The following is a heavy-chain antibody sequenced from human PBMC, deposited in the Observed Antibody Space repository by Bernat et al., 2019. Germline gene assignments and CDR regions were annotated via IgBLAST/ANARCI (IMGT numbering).Heavy chain of an antibody. CDR1: GYTFNTYS. CDR2: LSAYNGDT. J-gene: IGHJ4*02. V-gene: IGHV1-18*01. D-gene: IGHD3-16*01. Sequence: QVQLVQSGPEVKRPGDSVKVSCEASGYTFNTYSLTWVRQAPGQGLEWMGWLSAYNGDTSSAQKFQGRVTMTTDTSTSTAYMELRSLTSDDTAVYYCARGTTVILTHLDYWGQGTPATVSS. CDR3: ARGTTVILTHLDY.